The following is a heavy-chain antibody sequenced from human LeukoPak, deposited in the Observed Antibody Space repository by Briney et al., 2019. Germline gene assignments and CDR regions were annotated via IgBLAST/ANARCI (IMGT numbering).Heavy chain of an antibody. CDR3: ARDRGYSYGNYFDY. V-gene: IGHV1-2*02. D-gene: IGHD5-18*01. CDR1: GYTFTGYY. J-gene: IGHJ4*02. CDR2: INPNSSGT. Sequence: ASVKVSCKASGYTFTGYYIHWVRQAPGQGLEWMGWINPNSSGTNYAQKFQGRVTMTRDTSISTAYMELSRLRSDDTAVYYCARDRGYSYGNYFDYWGQGTLVTVSS.